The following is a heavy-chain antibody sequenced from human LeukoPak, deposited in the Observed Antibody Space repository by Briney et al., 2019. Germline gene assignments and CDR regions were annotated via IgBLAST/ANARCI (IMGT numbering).Heavy chain of an antibody. V-gene: IGHV3-30*03. J-gene: IGHJ4*02. CDR1: GFTFSSYG. CDR3: ASLSPLFDY. Sequence: GRSLRLSCAASGFTFSSYGMHWVRQAPGKRLEWVAVISYDGSNKYYADSVKGRFTISRGNSKNTLYLQMNSLRAEDTAVYYCASLSPLFDYWGQGTLVTVSS. CDR2: ISYDGSNK.